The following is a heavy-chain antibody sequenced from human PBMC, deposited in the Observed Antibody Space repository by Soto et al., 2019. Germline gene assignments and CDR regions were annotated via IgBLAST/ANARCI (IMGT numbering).Heavy chain of an antibody. CDR2: IYYSGST. Sequence: SETLSLTCTVSGGSISSYYWSWIRQPPGKGLEWIGYIYYSGSTNYNPSLKSRVTISVDTSKNQFSLKLSSVTAADTAVYYCARHGNYYYYYYYMDVWGKGTTVTVSS. D-gene: IGHD1-7*01. CDR3: ARHGNYYYYYYYMDV. V-gene: IGHV4-59*08. J-gene: IGHJ6*03. CDR1: GGSISSYY.